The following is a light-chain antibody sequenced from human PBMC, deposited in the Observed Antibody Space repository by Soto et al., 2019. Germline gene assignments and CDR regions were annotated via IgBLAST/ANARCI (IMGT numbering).Light chain of an antibody. Sequence: DIVMTQSPDSLAVSLGERATFNCKSSQSVLYSSNNKNYLAWYQQKPGQPPKLLIYWASTRESGVHDRFSGSGSGTDFTLTISSLQAEDVAVYYCQQYYSTPITFGPGTKVDIK. V-gene: IGKV4-1*01. J-gene: IGKJ3*01. CDR3: QQYYSTPIT. CDR1: QSVLYSSNNKNY. CDR2: WAS.